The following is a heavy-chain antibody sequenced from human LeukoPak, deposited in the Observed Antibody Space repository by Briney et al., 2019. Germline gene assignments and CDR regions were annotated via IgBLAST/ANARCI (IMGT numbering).Heavy chain of an antibody. V-gene: IGHV4-4*02. D-gene: IGHD3-22*01. Sequence: SGTLSLTCAVSGGSISSNNWWSWIRQPPGKGLEWIGEIYHSGSTYYNPSLKSRVTISVDRSKNQFSLKLSSVTAADTAVYYCARVGSSGYYPDYWGQGTLVTVSS. CDR3: ARVGSSGYYPDY. CDR2: IYHSGST. CDR1: GGSISSNNW. J-gene: IGHJ4*02.